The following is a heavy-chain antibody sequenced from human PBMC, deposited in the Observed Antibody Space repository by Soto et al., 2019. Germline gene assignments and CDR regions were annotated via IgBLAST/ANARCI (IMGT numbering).Heavy chain of an antibody. CDR2: ISAYNGNT. CDR3: ARVPGFSGSFYYYYGMDV. J-gene: IGHJ6*02. D-gene: IGHD5-12*01. CDR1: GYTFTSYG. V-gene: IGHV1-18*04. Sequence: ASVKVSCKDSGYTFTSYGISWVRQAPGQGLEWMGWISAYNGNTNYAQKLQGIVTMTTDTSTSTAYMELRSLRSDDTAVYYCARVPGFSGSFYYYYGMDVWGQGTAVTVSS.